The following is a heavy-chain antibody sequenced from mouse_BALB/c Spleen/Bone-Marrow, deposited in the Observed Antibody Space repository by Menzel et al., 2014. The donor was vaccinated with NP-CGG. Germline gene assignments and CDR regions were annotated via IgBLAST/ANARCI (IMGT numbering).Heavy chain of an antibody. CDR3: ARSQGGYWYFNV. D-gene: IGHD3-3*01. J-gene: IGHJ1*01. CDR1: GYAFSSYW. CDR2: IYPGDGDT. Sequence: QVQLQQSGAELVRPRSSVKISCKASGYAFSSYWMNWVKQRPGQGLEWIGQIYPGDGDTNYNGKFKGKATLTADKSSSTAYMQLSSLTSEDSAVYFCARSQGGYWYFNVWGAGTTVTVSS. V-gene: IGHV1-80*01.